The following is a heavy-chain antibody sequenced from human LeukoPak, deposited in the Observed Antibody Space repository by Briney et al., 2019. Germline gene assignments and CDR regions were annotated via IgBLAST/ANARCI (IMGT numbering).Heavy chain of an antibody. CDR2: IRSKAYGKTT. D-gene: IGHD3-22*01. J-gene: IGHJ4*02. Sequence: GGSLRLSCTVSGFTFGDYAMSWIRQAPGKGLEWVGFIRSKAYGKTTEYAASVIGRSSISRDDSKSVAYLQMNSLQTEDTAVYYCTSNHDSSGYTPDYWGQGTPVTVSS. V-gene: IGHV3-49*03. CDR3: TSNHDSSGYTPDY. CDR1: GFTFGDYA.